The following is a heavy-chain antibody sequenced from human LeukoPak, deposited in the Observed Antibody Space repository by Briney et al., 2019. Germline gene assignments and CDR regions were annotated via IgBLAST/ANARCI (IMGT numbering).Heavy chain of an antibody. Sequence: SVKVSCKASGGTFSSYAISWVRQAPGQGLEWMGRIIPIFGTANYAQKFQGRVTITTDESTSTGYMELSSLRSEDTAVYYCARARDGYAWFDPWGQGTLVTVSS. V-gene: IGHV1-69*05. J-gene: IGHJ5*02. CDR2: IIPIFGTA. D-gene: IGHD5-24*01. CDR3: ARARDGYAWFDP. CDR1: GGTFSSYA.